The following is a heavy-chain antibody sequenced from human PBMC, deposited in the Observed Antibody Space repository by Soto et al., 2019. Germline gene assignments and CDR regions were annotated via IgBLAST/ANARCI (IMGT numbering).Heavy chain of an antibody. Sequence: PSETLSLTCTVSGGSISSYYWSWIRQPPGKGLEWIGYIYYSGSTYYNPSLKSRVTISVDTSKNQFSLKLSSVTAADTAVYYCAGGYYDFWSGINYYYYGMDVWGQGTTVTVSS. CDR1: GGSISSYY. CDR2: IYYSGST. CDR3: AGGYYDFWSGINYYYYGMDV. V-gene: IGHV4-59*04. D-gene: IGHD3-3*01. J-gene: IGHJ6*02.